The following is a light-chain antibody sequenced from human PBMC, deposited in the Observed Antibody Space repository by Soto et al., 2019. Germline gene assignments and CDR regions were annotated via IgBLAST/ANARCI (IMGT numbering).Light chain of an antibody. CDR2: DVS. V-gene: IGKV1-5*01. CDR3: QQYDYSRT. Sequence: DIQLTQSPSTLSASVGDSVTITCRASRNISTSLAWYQHKPGKAPKLLMFDVSNLESGVPSRFSGSGSGTEFTLTISSLHSDDFATYYCQQYDYSRTFGQGTKVDIK. CDR1: RNISTS. J-gene: IGKJ1*01.